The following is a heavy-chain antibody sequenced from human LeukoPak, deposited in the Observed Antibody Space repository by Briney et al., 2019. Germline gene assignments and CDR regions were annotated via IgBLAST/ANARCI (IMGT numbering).Heavy chain of an antibody. CDR3: ARGSIVGATPHDL. V-gene: IGHV4-59*01. D-gene: IGHD1-26*01. J-gene: IGHJ2*01. CDR2: IYYSGST. Sequence: SETLSLTCTVSGGSISSYYWSWIRQPPGKGLEWIGYIYYSGSTNYNPSLKSRVTISVDTSKNQFSLKLSSVTTADTAVYYCARGSIVGATPHDLWGRGTLLTVSS. CDR1: GGSISSYY.